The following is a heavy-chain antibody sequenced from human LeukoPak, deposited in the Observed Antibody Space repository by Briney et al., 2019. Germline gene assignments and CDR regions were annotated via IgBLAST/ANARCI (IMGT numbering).Heavy chain of an antibody. Sequence: KLQGRVTMTTDTSTSTAYMELRSLRSDDTAVYYCARGNYCSGGSCYDGAFDYWGQGTLVTVSS. CDR3: ARGNYCSGGSCYDGAFDY. V-gene: IGHV1-18*01. J-gene: IGHJ4*02. D-gene: IGHD2-15*01.